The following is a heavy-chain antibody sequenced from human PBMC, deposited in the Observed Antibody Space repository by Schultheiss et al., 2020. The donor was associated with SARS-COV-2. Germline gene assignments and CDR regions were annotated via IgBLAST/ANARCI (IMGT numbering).Heavy chain of an antibody. CDR1: GFTFSDYY. D-gene: IGHD6-13*01. CDR2: IYSGGST. CDR3: ARGPRIAAAGRYFDY. J-gene: IGHJ4*02. Sequence: GGSLRLSCAASGFTFSDYYMSWVRQAPGKGLEWVSVIYSGGSTYYADSVKGRFTISRDNSKNTLYLQMNSLRAEDTAVYYCARGPRIAAAGRYFDYWGQGTLVTVSS. V-gene: IGHV3-53*01.